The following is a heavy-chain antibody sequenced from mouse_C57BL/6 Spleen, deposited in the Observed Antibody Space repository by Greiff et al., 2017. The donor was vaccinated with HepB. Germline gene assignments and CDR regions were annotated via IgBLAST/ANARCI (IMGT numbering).Heavy chain of an antibody. D-gene: IGHD1-1*01. CDR3: AREGGSSPFYRYVDV. CDR1: GYTFTSYW. V-gene: IGHV1-69*01. Sequence: QVQLQQPGAELVMPGASVKLSCKASGYTFTSYWMHWVKQRPGQGLEWIGEIDPSDSYTNYNQKFKGKSTLTVDKSSSTAYMQLSSLTSEDSAVYYCAREGGSSPFYRYVDVWGTGTTVTVSS. CDR2: IDPSDSYT. J-gene: IGHJ1*03.